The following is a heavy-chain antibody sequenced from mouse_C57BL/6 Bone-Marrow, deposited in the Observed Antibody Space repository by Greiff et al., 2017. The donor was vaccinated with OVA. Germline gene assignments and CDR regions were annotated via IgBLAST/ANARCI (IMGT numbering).Heavy chain of an antibody. Sequence: VQLQQSGAELVRPGASVTLSCKASGYTFTDYEMHWVKQTPVHGLEWIGAIDPETGGTASNPKFKGKAILTADKSSSTAYMELRSLTSEDSAVYYCTRSCTNYYGSPFAYWGQGTLVTVSA. CDR3: TRSCTNYYGSPFAY. V-gene: IGHV1-15*01. CDR1: GYTFTDYE. CDR2: IDPETGGT. J-gene: IGHJ3*01. D-gene: IGHD1-1*01.